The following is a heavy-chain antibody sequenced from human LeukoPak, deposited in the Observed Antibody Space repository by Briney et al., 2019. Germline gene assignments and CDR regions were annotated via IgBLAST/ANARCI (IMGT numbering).Heavy chain of an antibody. CDR3: AREMNWRIYYYYYGMDV. D-gene: IGHD1-1*01. CDR1: GFTFSSYA. J-gene: IGHJ6*02. Sequence: PGGSLRLSCAASGFTFSSYAMSWVRQAPGKGLEWVANIKQDGSEKYYVDSVKGRFTISRDNAKNSLYLQMNSLRAEDTAVYYCAREMNWRIYYYYYGMDVWGQGTTVTVSS. V-gene: IGHV3-7*01. CDR2: IKQDGSEK.